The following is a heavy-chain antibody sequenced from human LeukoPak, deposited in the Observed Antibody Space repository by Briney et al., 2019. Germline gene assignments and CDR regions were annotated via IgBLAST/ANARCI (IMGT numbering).Heavy chain of an antibody. D-gene: IGHD3-3*01. V-gene: IGHV3-23*01. CDR3: ARLREIPVFGVVTKSTSYFDY. J-gene: IGHJ4*02. Sequence: GGSLRLSCAASGFTFSSHAMSWVRQAPGKGLQWVSTIDISGGSTYYADSVKGRFTISRDNSKNTLYLQMNSLRAEDTAVYYCARLREIPVFGVVTKSTSYFDYWGQGTLATDSS. CDR2: IDISGGST. CDR1: GFTFSSHA.